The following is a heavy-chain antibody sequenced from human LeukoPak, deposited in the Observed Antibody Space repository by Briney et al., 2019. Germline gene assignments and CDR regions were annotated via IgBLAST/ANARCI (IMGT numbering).Heavy chain of an antibody. V-gene: IGHV3-23*01. CDR1: GFTFSSYG. Sequence: TGGSLRLSCAASGFTFSSYGMSWVRQAPGKGLEWVSAISGSGGSTYYADSVKGRFILSRDNSRNTLSLEMNSLRAEDTAVYYCAKDHVGTWSALDYWGQGTLVTVSS. D-gene: IGHD6-13*01. CDR2: ISGSGGST. J-gene: IGHJ4*02. CDR3: AKDHVGTWSALDY.